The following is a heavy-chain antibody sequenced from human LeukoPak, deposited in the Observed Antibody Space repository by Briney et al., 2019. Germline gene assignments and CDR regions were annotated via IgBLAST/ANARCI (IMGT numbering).Heavy chain of an antibody. CDR1: GFTFSSYA. CDR2: ISGSSIST. D-gene: IGHD5-12*01. J-gene: IGHJ6*02. Sequence: PGGSLRLSCAASGFTFSSYAMSWVRQAPGKGLEWVSAISGSSISTYYAASVKGRFTISRDDSKNTLYLQMNSLRAEDTAVYYCAKGPSDIVVSYYGMDVWGQGTTVTVSS. CDR3: AKGPSDIVVSYYGMDV. V-gene: IGHV3-23*01.